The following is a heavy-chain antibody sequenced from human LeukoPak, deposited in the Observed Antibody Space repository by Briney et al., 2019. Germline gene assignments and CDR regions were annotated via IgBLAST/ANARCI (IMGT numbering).Heavy chain of an antibody. V-gene: IGHV1-46*01. J-gene: IGHJ4*02. CDR1: GYSFTSHY. CDR3: ARDQGSIILGYFDY. Sequence: ASVKVSCKASGYSFTSHYMHWVRQAPGQGLEWMGLINPSGSSTLYAQKFQGRVTMTRDMSTTTDYMELSSLRSEDTAVYYCARDQGSIILGYFDYWGQGTLVTVSS. D-gene: IGHD1-14*01. CDR2: INPSGSST.